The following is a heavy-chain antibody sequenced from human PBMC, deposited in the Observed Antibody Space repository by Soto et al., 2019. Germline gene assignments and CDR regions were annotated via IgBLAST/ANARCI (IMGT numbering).Heavy chain of an antibody. J-gene: IGHJ6*02. CDR1: GFTFSSYA. CDR3: AKTGYGGSYYYYYYGMDV. V-gene: IGHV3-23*01. Sequence: GGSLRLYCAASGFTFSSYAMSWVRQAPGKGLEWVSAISGSGGSTYYADSVKGRFTISRDNSKNTLYLQMNSLRAEDTAVYYCAKTGYGGSYYYYYYGMDVWGQGTTVTVSS. D-gene: IGHD1-26*01. CDR2: ISGSGGST.